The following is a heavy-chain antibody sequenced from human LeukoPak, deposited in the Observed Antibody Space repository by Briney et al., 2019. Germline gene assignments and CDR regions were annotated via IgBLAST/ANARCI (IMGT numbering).Heavy chain of an antibody. Sequence: GGSLRLSCAASGFTFSSYSMNWVRQAPGEGLEWVSSISSSSSYIYYADSVKGRFTISRDNAKNSLYLQMNSLRAEDTAVYYCARDRIEGSPSFDYWGQGTLVTVSS. J-gene: IGHJ4*02. CDR1: GFTFSSYS. CDR2: ISSSSSYI. CDR3: ARDRIEGSPSFDY. D-gene: IGHD2/OR15-2a*01. V-gene: IGHV3-21*01.